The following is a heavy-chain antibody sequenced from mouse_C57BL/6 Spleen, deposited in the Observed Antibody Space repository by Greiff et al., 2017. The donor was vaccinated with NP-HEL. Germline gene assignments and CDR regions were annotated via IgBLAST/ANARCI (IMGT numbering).Heavy chain of an antibody. Sequence: QVQLKQPGAELVKPGASVKMSCKASGYTFTSYWITWVKQRPGQGLEWIGDIYPGSGSTNYNEKFKSKATLTVDTSSSTAYMQLSSLTSEDSAVYYCARDFGYYGSSFYAMDYWGQGTSVTVSS. CDR2: IYPGSGST. CDR1: GYTFTSYW. CDR3: ARDFGYYGSSFYAMDY. J-gene: IGHJ4*01. V-gene: IGHV1-55*01. D-gene: IGHD1-1*01.